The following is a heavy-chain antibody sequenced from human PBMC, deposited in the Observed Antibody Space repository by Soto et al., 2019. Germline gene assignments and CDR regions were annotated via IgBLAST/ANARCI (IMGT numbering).Heavy chain of an antibody. J-gene: IGHJ5*02. D-gene: IGHD3-10*01. V-gene: IGHV4-30-4*01. CDR2: IYYSGST. CDR3: ARDGGFKRGWFDP. Sequence: PSETLSLTCTVSGGSISSGDYYWSWIRQPPGKGLEWIGYIYYSGSTYYNPSLKSRVTISVDTSKNQFSLKLSSVTAADTAVYYCARDGGFKRGWFDPWGQGTLVTVSS. CDR1: GGSISSGDYY.